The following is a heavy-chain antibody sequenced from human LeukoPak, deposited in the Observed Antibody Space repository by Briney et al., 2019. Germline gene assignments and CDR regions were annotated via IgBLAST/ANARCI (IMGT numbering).Heavy chain of an antibody. Sequence: GGSLRLSCAASGFTFSSYAMSWVRQAPGKGLEWVSAISGSGGSTYYADSVKGRFTISRDNSKNTLYLQMNSLRAEDAAVYYCAKSSSGGTDFDYWGQGTLVTVSS. CDR1: GFTFSSYA. J-gene: IGHJ4*02. CDR2: ISGSGGST. V-gene: IGHV3-23*01. D-gene: IGHD3-22*01. CDR3: AKSSSGGTDFDY.